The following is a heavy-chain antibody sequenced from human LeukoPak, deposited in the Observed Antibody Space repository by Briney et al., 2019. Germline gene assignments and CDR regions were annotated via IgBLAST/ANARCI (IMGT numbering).Heavy chain of an antibody. V-gene: IGHV3-23*01. D-gene: IGHD3-22*01. CDR2: ISGGSGST. Sequence: GGSLRLSCAASGFTFSSYAMSWVRQAPGKGLAWVSTISGGSGSTYRADSVKGRFTISRDNSKNTLYLQMSSRRDEDTAVYYCAKHRFESGGYHSTDWGQGTLVTVSS. CDR3: AKHRFESGGYHSTD. CDR1: GFTFSSYA. J-gene: IGHJ4*02.